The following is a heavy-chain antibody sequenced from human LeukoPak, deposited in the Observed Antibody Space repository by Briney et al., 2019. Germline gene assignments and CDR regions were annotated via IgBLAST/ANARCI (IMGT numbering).Heavy chain of an antibody. D-gene: IGHD3-22*01. J-gene: IGHJ5*02. CDR3: ARDKERAGYYSGWFDP. CDR2: INAGNGNT. CDR1: GYTFTSYA. Sequence: ASVKVSCKASGYTFTSYAMHWVRQAPGQRLEWMGWINAGNGNTKYSQKFQGRVTITRDTSASTAYMELSSLRSEDTAVYYCARDKERAGYYSGWFDPWGQGTLVTVSS. V-gene: IGHV1-3*01.